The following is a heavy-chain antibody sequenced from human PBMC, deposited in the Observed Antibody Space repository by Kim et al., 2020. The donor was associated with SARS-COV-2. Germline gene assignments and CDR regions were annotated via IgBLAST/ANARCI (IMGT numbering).Heavy chain of an antibody. Sequence: TNYHPSLKSRVTISVDASKNQFSLKLSAVTAADTAVYYCARRGKLGAFDIWGQGTMVTVSS. J-gene: IGHJ3*02. CDR2: T. D-gene: IGHD3-16*01. CDR3: ARRGKLGAFDI. V-gene: IGHV4-59*08.